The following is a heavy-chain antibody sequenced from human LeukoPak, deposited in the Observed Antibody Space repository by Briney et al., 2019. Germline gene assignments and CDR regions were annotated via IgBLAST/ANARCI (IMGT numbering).Heavy chain of an antibody. CDR2: IYWNGDN. D-gene: IGHD2-2*01. CDR1: GFSLTTTNEG. Sequence: ESGPTLVGPTQTLPLTCTFSGFSLTTTNEGVGWVRQPPGKALEWLAVIYWNGDNYYSPSLKSRLTITKDTSKNHVVLTMTNVVPVDTATYYYAHTIYANNGPYHLDYWGQGTLVTVSS. V-gene: IGHV2-5*01. CDR3: AHTIYANNGPYHLDY. J-gene: IGHJ4*02.